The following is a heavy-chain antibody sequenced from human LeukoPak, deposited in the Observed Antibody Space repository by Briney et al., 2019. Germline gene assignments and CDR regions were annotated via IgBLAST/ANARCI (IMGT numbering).Heavy chain of an antibody. V-gene: IGHV4-59*01. CDR3: AREMATISYYGMDV. CDR1: GGSISSYY. CDR2: IYYSGST. Sequence: SETLSLTCTVSGGSISSYYWSWIRQPPGKGLEWIGYIYYSGSTNYNPSLKSRVTISVDMSKNQFSLKLSSVNAADTAVYYCAREMATISYYGMDVWGQGTTVTVSS. J-gene: IGHJ6*02. D-gene: IGHD5-24*01.